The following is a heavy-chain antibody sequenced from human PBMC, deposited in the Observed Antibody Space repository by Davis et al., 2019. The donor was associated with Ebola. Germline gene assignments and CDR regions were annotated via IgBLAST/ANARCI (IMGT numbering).Heavy chain of an antibody. V-gene: IGHV4-39*01. D-gene: IGHD3-3*01. CDR1: GGSISSSSYY. CDR3: FCLDY. CDR2: IYYSGNT. J-gene: IGHJ4*02. Sequence: MPSETLSLTCTVSGGSISSSSYYWGWIRQPPGKGLEWIGSIYYSGNTYYNPSLKSRVTTSVDTSKNQFSLKLSSVTAADTAVYYCFCLDYWGQGTLVTVSS.